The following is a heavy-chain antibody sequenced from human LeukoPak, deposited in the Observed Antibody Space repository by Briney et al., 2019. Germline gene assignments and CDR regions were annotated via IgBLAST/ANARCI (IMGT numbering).Heavy chain of an antibody. D-gene: IGHD6-13*01. J-gene: IGHJ4*02. Sequence: GGSLRLSCAASGFTFSSYAMSWVRQAPGKGLEWVSAISGSGGSTYYADSVKGRFTISRDNSKNTLYLQMNSLRAEDTAVYYCAKDQYSSSWYEGDYWGQGTLVTVSS. CDR3: AKDQYSSSWYEGDY. CDR1: GFTFSSYA. V-gene: IGHV3-23*01. CDR2: ISGSGGST.